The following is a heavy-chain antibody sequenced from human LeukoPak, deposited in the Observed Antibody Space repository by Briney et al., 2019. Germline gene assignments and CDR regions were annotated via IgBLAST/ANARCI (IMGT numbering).Heavy chain of an antibody. CDR2: ISAYNGNT. CDR1: GYTFTSYG. D-gene: IGHD3-22*01. CDR3: ARDSSAYYYDSSGYYLGIKSYYFDY. J-gene: IGHJ4*02. Sequence: ASVKVSCKASGYTFTSYGISWVRQAPGQGHEWMGWISAYNGNTNYAQKLQGRVTMTTDTSTSTAYMELRRLISDDTALYYCARDSSAYYYDSSGYYLGIKSYYFDYWGQGTLVTVSS. V-gene: IGHV1-18*01.